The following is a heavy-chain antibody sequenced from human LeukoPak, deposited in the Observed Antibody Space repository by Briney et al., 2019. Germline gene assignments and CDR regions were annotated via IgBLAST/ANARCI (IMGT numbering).Heavy chain of an antibody. Sequence: GGSLRLSCAASGFTFSSYAMSWVRQAPGKGLEWIAAISGSGGSTYYADSVKGRFTISRHNSKNPLYLQMNSLRAEDTAVYYCARDPTYGAAAGTFDYWGQGTLVTVSS. CDR1: GFTFSSYA. V-gene: IGHV3-23*01. D-gene: IGHD6-13*01. J-gene: IGHJ4*02. CDR2: ISGSGGST. CDR3: ARDPTYGAAAGTFDY.